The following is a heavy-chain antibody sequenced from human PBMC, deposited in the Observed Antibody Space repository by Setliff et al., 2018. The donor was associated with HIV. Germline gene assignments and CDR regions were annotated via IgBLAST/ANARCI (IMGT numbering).Heavy chain of an antibody. D-gene: IGHD3-22*01. CDR1: GGSFSGYY. Sequence: SETLSLTCAVYGGSFSGYYWSWIRQPPGKGLEWIGEINHSGSTNYNPSLKSRVTMSVDTSKNQFSLKLTSVTASDTAVYYCARHDGGGYYSLDYWGQGTLVTVSS. CDR3: ARHDGGGYYSLDY. J-gene: IGHJ4*02. CDR2: INHSGST. V-gene: IGHV4-34*01.